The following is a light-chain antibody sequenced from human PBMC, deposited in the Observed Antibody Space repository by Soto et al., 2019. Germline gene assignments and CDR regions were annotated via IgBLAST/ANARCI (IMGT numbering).Light chain of an antibody. V-gene: IGKV3-15*01. Sequence: QITACLSVSPGEENTLSFRANQSVGSNLAWYQHKHGQAPRLLMYAASARATGIPARFSGSGSGTDFTLTISRLETEDSAVYYCQQHSRSITFGGGTKVDIK. CDR1: QSVGSN. CDR2: AAS. CDR3: QQHSRSIT. J-gene: IGKJ4*01.